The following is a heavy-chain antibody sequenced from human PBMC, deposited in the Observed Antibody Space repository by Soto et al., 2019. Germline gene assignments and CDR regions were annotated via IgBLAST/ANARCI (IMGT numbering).Heavy chain of an antibody. CDR2: INHSGST. J-gene: IGHJ5*02. Sequence: LSLTCAVYGGSFSGYYWSWIRQPPGKGLEWIGEINHSGSTNYNPSLKSRVTISVDTSKNQFSLKLSSVTAADTAVYYCARAVVLMVSRTGWFDPWGQGTLVTVSS. D-gene: IGHD2-8*01. CDR3: ARAVVLMVSRTGWFDP. CDR1: GGSFSGYY. V-gene: IGHV4-34*01.